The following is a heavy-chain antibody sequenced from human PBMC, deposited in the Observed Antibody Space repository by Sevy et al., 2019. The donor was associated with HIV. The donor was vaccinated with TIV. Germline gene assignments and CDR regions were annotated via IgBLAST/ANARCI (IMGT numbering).Heavy chain of an antibody. J-gene: IGHJ4*02. D-gene: IGHD3-22*01. CDR1: GYTLTKLS. V-gene: IGHV1-24*01. CDR3: AAAREYYEDSSGYLDY. Sequence: ASVKVSCKVSGYTLTKLSMHWVRQAPGKGLEWMGRFDPEDGETIFAQTFQGRVTITEDTSTDTAYMELSSLRSEDTAVYYCAAAREYYEDSSGYLDYWGQGTLVTVSS. CDR2: FDPEDGET.